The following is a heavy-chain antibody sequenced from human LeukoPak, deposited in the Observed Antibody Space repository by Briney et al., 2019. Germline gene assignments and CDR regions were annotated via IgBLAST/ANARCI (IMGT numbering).Heavy chain of an antibody. CDR3: ASCPTPYDAFDI. Sequence: GASVKVSCKASGGTFSSYAISWVRQAPGQGLEWMGGIIPIFGTANYAQTFQGRVTITADESTSTAYMELSSLRSEDTAVYYCASCPTPYDAFDIWGQGTMVTVSS. J-gene: IGHJ3*02. CDR1: GGTFSSYA. CDR2: IIPIFGTA. V-gene: IGHV1-69*13.